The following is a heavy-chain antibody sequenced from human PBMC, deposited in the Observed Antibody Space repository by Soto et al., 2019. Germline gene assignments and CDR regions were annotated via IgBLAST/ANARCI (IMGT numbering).Heavy chain of an antibody. D-gene: IGHD3-3*01. Sequence: QVQLVQSGAEVKKPGASVKVSCKVSGYTLTELSMHWVRQAPGKGLEWMGGFDPEDGETIYAQKFQGRVTVTEDTSTDTAYMELSSLRSEDTAVYYCAHLYYDFWSGIPHFDYWGQGTLVTVSS. CDR2: FDPEDGET. CDR1: GYTLTELS. J-gene: IGHJ4*02. CDR3: AHLYYDFWSGIPHFDY. V-gene: IGHV1-24*01.